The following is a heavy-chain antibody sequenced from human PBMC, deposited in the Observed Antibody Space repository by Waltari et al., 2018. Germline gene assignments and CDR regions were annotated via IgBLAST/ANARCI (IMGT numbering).Heavy chain of an antibody. V-gene: IGHV3-23*01. Sequence: EVQLLESGGGLFQPGESLRLSCAASGFAFNTYAMTWGRQAPGKGVGCVSGIRGYGGNTYYADSVKGRVTSSRDNAKNTLYRQVNSLRAEDTAVYYCAKNQYDVSHQSDVWGQGTMVTVSS. CDR1: GFAFNTYA. D-gene: IGHD3-3*01. CDR2: IRGYGGNT. J-gene: IGHJ3*01. CDR3: AKNQYDVSHQSDV.